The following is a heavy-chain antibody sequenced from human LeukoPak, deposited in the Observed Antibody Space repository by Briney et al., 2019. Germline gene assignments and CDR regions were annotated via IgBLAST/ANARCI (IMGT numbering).Heavy chain of an antibody. CDR2: INPNSGGT. CDR3: ARQDSYGYNDAFDI. D-gene: IGHD5-18*01. Sequence: ASVKVSCKASGYTFTGYYMHWVRQAPGQGLEWMGWINPNSGGTNYAQKFQGRVTMTRDTSISTAYMEPSRLRSDDTAVYYCARQDSYGYNDAFDIWGQGTMVTVSS. CDR1: GYTFTGYY. V-gene: IGHV1-2*02. J-gene: IGHJ3*02.